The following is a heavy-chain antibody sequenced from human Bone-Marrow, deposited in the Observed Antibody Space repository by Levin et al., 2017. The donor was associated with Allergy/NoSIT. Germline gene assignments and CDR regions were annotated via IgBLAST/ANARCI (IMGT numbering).Heavy chain of an antibody. V-gene: IGHV3-30*18. CDR3: AKDRGSGTYWSASFDH. J-gene: IGHJ4*02. CDR1: GFSLNHYR. D-gene: IGHD1-26*01. Sequence: PGGSLRLSCAGSGFSLNHYRIYWVRQAPGRGLEWVALISHNGKTRLYGESVRGRFTISRDKNTVFLEMNSLSREDTAMYYCAKDRGSGTYWSASFDHWGQGTLVTVSS. CDR2: ISHNGKTR.